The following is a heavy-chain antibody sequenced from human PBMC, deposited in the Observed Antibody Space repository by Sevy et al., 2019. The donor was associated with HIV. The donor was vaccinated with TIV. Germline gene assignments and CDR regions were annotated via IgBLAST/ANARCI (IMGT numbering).Heavy chain of an antibody. CDR1: GGSMSGYY. V-gene: IGHV4-59*01. CDR3: ATCSPDYYYGMDV. Sequence: SETLSLTCTVSGGSMSGYYRTWIRQPPGKGLEWIGYFYYSRTTNYNPSLKSRVTISVDRSKNQFSLKLNSVTAADTAVYSCATCSPDYYYGMDVWGQGTTVTVSS. CDR2: FYYSRTT. J-gene: IGHJ6*02. D-gene: IGHD2-15*01.